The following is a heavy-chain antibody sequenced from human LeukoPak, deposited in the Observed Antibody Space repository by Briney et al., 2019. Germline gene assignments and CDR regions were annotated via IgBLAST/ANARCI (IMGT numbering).Heavy chain of an antibody. D-gene: IGHD5-12*01. J-gene: IGHJ4*02. V-gene: IGHV3-23*01. CDR1: GFTFSNLA. Sequence: PGGSLRLSCVASGFTFSNLAMGWVRQAPGKGLEWVSVISDSGGTTNYADSVKGRFTISRDNSRNTLYLQMNSLRVDDTAVYYCAKDARRYSGWSFFDHWGQGTLVTVSS. CDR3: AKDARRYSGWSFFDH. CDR2: ISDSGGTT.